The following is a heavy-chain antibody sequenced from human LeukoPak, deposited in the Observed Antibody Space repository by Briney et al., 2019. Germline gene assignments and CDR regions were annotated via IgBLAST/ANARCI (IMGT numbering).Heavy chain of an antibody. V-gene: IGHV1-2*02. J-gene: IGHJ6*02. CDR1: GYTFTGYY. CDR2: INPNSGGT. CDR3: AREDGTTIFGVVINYYYYGMDV. D-gene: IGHD3-3*01. Sequence: ASVKVSCKASGYTFTGYYMRWVRQAPGQGLEWMGWINPNSGGTNYAQKFQGRVTMTRDTSISTAYMELSRLRSDDTAVYYCAREDGTTIFGVVINYYYYGMDVWGQGTTVTVSS.